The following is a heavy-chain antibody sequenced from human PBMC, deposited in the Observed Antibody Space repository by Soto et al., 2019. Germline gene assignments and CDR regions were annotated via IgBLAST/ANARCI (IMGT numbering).Heavy chain of an antibody. CDR2: ISSSGSTI. D-gene: IGHD2-2*01. J-gene: IGHJ4*02. CDR1: GFTVSDYY. CDR3: ASGSDIVVVPAAMDPFDY. V-gene: IGHV3-11*01. Sequence: PGGSLRLSCAASGFTVSDYYMSWIRQAPGKGLEWVSYISSSGSTIYYADSVKGRFTISRDNAKNSLYLQMNSLRAEDTAVYYCASGSDIVVVPAAMDPFDYWGQGTLVTVSS.